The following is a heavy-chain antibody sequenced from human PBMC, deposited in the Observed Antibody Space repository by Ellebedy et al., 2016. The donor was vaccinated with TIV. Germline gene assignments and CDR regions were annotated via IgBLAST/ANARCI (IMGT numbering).Heavy chain of an antibody. CDR2: ISYSGGST. J-gene: IGHJ3*02. CDR3: VTRQQTVTTNWGAFDI. D-gene: IGHD4-17*01. V-gene: IGHV3-23*01. Sequence: GGSLRLXXAASGFTFSNAWMSWVRQAPGKGLEWVSTISYSGGSTYHTDYVKGRFTISRDNSKNRLYLQMSSLRAEDTAVYYCVTRQQTVTTNWGAFDIWGQGTIVTVSS. CDR1: GFTFSNAW.